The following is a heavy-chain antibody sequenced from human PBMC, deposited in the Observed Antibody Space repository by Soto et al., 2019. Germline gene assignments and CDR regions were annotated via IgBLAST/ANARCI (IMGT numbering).Heavy chain of an antibody. CDR3: AGGGAGSGPFTWELPDH. V-gene: IGHV1-45*02. CDR2: ITPFSGDV. J-gene: IGHJ4*02. CDR1: GNTFTYRY. Sequence: QMQLVQSGAEVKKTGSSVTVSCKALGNTFTYRYLHWVRQAPGQALEWMGWITPFSGDVHYAQKFQERVTITRDSSINTAFKQMSSLRSEDTAMYFCAGGGAGSGPFTWELPDHWGQGTLVTVSS. D-gene: IGHD1-26*01.